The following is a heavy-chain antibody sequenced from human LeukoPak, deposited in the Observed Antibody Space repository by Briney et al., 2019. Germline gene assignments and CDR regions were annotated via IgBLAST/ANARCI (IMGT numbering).Heavy chain of an antibody. CDR3: ARDRAVPGRGYYLDC. D-gene: IGHD6-19*01. Sequence: GGSLRLSCAASGFTFSSYSMNWVRQAPGKGLEWVSYISSSSSTIYYADSVKGRFTISRDNAKNSLYLQMNSLRDEETAVYYCARDRAVPGRGYYLDCWGQGTLVTVSS. CDR1: GFTFSSYS. J-gene: IGHJ4*02. V-gene: IGHV3-48*02. CDR2: ISSSSSTI.